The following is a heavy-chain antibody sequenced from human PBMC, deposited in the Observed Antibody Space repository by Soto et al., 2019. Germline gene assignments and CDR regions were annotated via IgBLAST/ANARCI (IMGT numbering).Heavy chain of an antibody. CDR3: AKQVVTPPSDY. Sequence: EVQLLESGGGLVHPGGSLRLSCAASGFTFSSYAMNWVRQAPGKGLVWVSVISGGGGNTDYADSVKGRFTMSRDNSKNTLYLQMNSLRVEDTAVYYCAKQVVTPPSDYWGQGTLVTVSS. CDR2: ISGGGGNT. D-gene: IGHD2-21*02. J-gene: IGHJ4*02. CDR1: GFTFSSYA. V-gene: IGHV3-23*01.